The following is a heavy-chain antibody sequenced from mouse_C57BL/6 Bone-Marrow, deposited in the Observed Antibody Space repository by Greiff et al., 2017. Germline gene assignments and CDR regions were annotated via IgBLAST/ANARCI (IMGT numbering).Heavy chain of an antibody. J-gene: IGHJ1*03. CDR1: GYTFTSYW. CDR2: IDPSDSYT. D-gene: IGHD1-1*01. Sequence: QVQLQQPGAELVRPGTSVKLSCKASGYTFTSYWMHWVKQRPGQGLEWIGVIDPSDSYTNYNQKFKGKATLTVDTSSSTAYMQLSSLTSEDSAVYYGARSNYYGSSYWYFDVWGTGTTVTVSS. CDR3: ARSNYYGSSYWYFDV. V-gene: IGHV1-59*01.